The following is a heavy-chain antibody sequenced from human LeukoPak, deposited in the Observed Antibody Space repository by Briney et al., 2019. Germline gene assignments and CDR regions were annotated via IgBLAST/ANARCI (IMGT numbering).Heavy chain of an antibody. V-gene: IGHV5-51*01. CDR2: IYPGDSDT. CDR1: GYSFTSYW. Sequence: GESLKISCKGSGYSFTSYWIGWVRQMPGKGLEWMGIIYPGDSDTRYSPSFQGQVTTSADKSISTAYLQWSSLKASDTAMYYCARLVRGVIITQNWFDPWGQGTLVTVSS. J-gene: IGHJ5*02. CDR3: ARLVRGVIITQNWFDP. D-gene: IGHD3-10*01.